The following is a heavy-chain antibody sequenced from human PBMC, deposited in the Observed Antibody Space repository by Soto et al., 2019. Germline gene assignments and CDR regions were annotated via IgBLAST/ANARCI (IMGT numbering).Heavy chain of an antibody. CDR3: VKDLGDCTSGSCYRPDY. V-gene: IGHV3-30*18. CDR1: GFMFSSYG. D-gene: IGHD2-15*01. Sequence: QVQLVESGGGVVQPGTSLRLSCAASGFMFSSYGMHWVRQAPGKGLDWVAVISNDGSDKYYADSVKGRFTISRDNSENTLYLQMNRLRAEDTAVYYCVKDLGDCTSGSCYRPDYWGQGTLVTVSS. J-gene: IGHJ4*02. CDR2: ISNDGSDK.